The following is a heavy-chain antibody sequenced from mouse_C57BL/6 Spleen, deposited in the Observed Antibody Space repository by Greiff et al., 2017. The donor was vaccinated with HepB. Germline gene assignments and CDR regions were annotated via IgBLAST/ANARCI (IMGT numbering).Heavy chain of an antibody. Sequence: EVKLVESGGGLVKPGGSLKLSCAASGFTFSSYAMSWVRQTPEKRLEWVATISNGGSYTYYPDNVKGRFTISRDNAKNNLYLQMNHLKSEDTAMYYCASYYYGSSDWYFDVWGTGPTVCVSS. CDR3: ASYYYGSSDWYFDV. CDR1: GFTFSSYA. J-gene: IGHJ1*03. D-gene: IGHD1-1*01. V-gene: IGHV5-4*03. CDR2: ISNGGSYT.